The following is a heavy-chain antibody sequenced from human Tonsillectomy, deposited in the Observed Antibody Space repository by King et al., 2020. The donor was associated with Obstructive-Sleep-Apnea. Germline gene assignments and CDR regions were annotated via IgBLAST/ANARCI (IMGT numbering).Heavy chain of an antibody. V-gene: IGHV3-30*04. Sequence: QLVQSGGGVVQPGRSLRLSCAASGFSFSSYAMHWVRQAPGKGLEWVAGISYDGSNKYYADSVKGRFTISRDNSNNTLYLQMNSLRAEDTAVYYCARPYNWNDQAPFDYWGQGTLVTVSS. CDR3: ARPYNWNDQAPFDY. J-gene: IGHJ4*02. CDR2: ISYDGSNK. D-gene: IGHD1-20*01. CDR1: GFSFSSYA.